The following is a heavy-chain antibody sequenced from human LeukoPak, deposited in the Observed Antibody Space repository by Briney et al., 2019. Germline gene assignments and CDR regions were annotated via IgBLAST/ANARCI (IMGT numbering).Heavy chain of an antibody. CDR3: AKWGDYDVLTGYYVSDY. Sequence: SGGSLRLSCAASGFTFSNYAMSWVRQAPGKGLEWVSAITGGGSDIYYADSMKSRFTISRDNSKNTLYLQINSLRAEDTAVYYCAKWGDYDVLTGYYVSDYWGQGTLVTVSS. J-gene: IGHJ4*02. V-gene: IGHV3-23*01. CDR2: ITGGGSDI. D-gene: IGHD3-9*01. CDR1: GFTFSNYA.